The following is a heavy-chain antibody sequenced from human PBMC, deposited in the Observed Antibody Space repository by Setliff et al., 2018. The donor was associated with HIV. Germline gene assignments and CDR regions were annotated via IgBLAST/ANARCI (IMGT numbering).Heavy chain of an antibody. D-gene: IGHD6-13*01. CDR3: ARLGAAAAGNRYFDL. CDR1: GGSVSSTNYY. Sequence: SETLSLTCTVSGGSVSSTNYYWAWIRQPPGKGLEWIGSIYYSGSTYYNPSLKSRLTISVDTPKNQFSLKLSSVTATDTAVYYCARLGAAAAGNRYFDLWGRGTLVTVSS. CDR2: IYYSGST. V-gene: IGHV4-39*01. J-gene: IGHJ2*01.